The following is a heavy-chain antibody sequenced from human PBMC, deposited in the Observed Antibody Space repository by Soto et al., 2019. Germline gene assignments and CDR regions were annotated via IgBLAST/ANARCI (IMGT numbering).Heavy chain of an antibody. CDR2: INPSGGST. D-gene: IGHD3-22*01. J-gene: IGHJ4*02. V-gene: IGHV1-46*01. Sequence: ASLKVSCKASGYSFSTYYMHWVRQAPGQGLEWMGIINPSGGSTNYAQKFQGRVTMTSDTSTSTVYMELSSLRSDDTAVYYCATGGTYYYDGSAIWGQGTLVTVSA. CDR1: GYSFSTYY. CDR3: ATGGTYYYDGSAI.